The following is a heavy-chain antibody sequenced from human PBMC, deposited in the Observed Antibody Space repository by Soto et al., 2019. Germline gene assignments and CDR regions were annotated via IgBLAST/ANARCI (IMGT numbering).Heavy chain of an antibody. CDR3: ARDGAMVRGILKRYYIFGMDG. D-gene: IGHD3-10*01. Sequence: GGSLRLSCGASGFSFRSYAVHWVRQAPGKGLEWVAVISYDGVDKFYADSVRGRFSISRDNAKNTLFLQVDSLRAEDTAAYYCARDGAMVRGILKRYYIFGMDGWGPGTTVTVSS. J-gene: IGHJ6*02. CDR1: GFSFRSYA. V-gene: IGHV3-30-3*01. CDR2: ISYDGVDK.